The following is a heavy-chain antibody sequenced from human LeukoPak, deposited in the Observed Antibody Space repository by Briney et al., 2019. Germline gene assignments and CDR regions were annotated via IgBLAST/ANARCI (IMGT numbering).Heavy chain of an antibody. Sequence: PGGSLRLSCAASGLSFSTYDMHWARQATGEGLEWVSGIGKSGDTYYVGSVKGRFTISRDNAKNSLYLQMNSLRSGDTAVYYCARGAYTGFDVWGQGTVVTVSS. CDR1: GLSFSTYD. CDR2: IGKSGDT. D-gene: IGHD5-12*01. V-gene: IGHV3-13*04. CDR3: ARGAYTGFDV. J-gene: IGHJ3*01.